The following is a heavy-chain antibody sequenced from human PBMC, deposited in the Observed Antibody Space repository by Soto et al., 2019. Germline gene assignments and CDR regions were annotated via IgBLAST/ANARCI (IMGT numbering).Heavy chain of an antibody. D-gene: IGHD3-3*01. Sequence: ASVKVSCKASGYTFTSYGITWVRQAPGQGLEWMGWISAYNGNTNYAQKLQGRVTMTTDTSTSTAYMELRSLRSDDTAVYYCARVRFLEWLVGSAFDIWGQGTMVTVSS. CDR1: GYTFTSYG. CDR2: ISAYNGNT. V-gene: IGHV1-18*01. J-gene: IGHJ3*02. CDR3: ARVRFLEWLVGSAFDI.